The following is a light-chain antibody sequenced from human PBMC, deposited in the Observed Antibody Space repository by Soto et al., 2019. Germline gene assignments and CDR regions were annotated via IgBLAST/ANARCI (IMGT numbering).Light chain of an antibody. J-gene: IGKJ5*01. V-gene: IGKV3-15*01. CDR1: QSVSSN. Sequence: EIVMTQSPATLSVSPGERATLSRRASQSVSSNLAWYQQKPGQAPRLLIYGASTRATGIPARFSGSGSWTEFTLTVSSLQSEDFAVYYCQQYNNWPPITVGQGTRLESK. CDR3: QQYNNWPPIT. CDR2: GAS.